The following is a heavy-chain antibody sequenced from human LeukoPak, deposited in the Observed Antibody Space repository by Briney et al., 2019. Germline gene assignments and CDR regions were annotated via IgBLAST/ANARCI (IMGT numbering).Heavy chain of an antibody. V-gene: IGHV4-59*01. CDR1: GGSISSYY. Sequence: SETLSLTCTVSGGSISSYYWSWIRQPPGKGLEWIGYIYYSGSTNYNPSLKSRVTISVDTSKNQFSLKLSSVTAADTAVYYCARWVFCSSTICTDAFDIWGQGTMVTVSS. D-gene: IGHD2-2*01. CDR3: ARWVFCSSTICTDAFDI. CDR2: IYYSGST. J-gene: IGHJ3*02.